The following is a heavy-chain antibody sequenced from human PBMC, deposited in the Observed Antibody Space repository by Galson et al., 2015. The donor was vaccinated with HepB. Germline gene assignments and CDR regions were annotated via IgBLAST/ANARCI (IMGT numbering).Heavy chain of an antibody. V-gene: IGHV3-7*01. D-gene: IGHD2-21*01. CDR2: IQKDGDGK. CDR1: GFSFSSSW. J-gene: IGHJ4*02. CDR3: ARFQRLSFDY. Sequence: SLRLSCAASGFSFSSSWMSWVRQAPGKGLEWVATIQKDGDGKYYVDSVKGRFTISRDNAKNSLYLQMNSLRAEDTAVYYCARFQRLSFDYWGQGTLVTVSS.